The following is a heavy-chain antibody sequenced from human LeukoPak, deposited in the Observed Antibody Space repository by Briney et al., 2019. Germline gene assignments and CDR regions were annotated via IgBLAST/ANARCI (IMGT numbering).Heavy chain of an antibody. J-gene: IGHJ4*02. D-gene: IGHD2-15*01. CDR3: APSLGGSSLVPLGY. V-gene: IGHV3-48*04. CDR1: GFTFSSYS. CDR2: ISSSSSTI. Sequence: PGGSLRLSCAASGFTFSSYSMNWVRQAPGKGLEWVSYISSSSSTIYYADSVKGRFTISRDNAKNSLYLQMNSLRAEDTAVYYCAPSLGGSSLVPLGYWGQGTLVTVSS.